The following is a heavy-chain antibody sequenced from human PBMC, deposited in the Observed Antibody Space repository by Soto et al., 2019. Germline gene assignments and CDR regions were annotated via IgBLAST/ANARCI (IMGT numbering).Heavy chain of an antibody. V-gene: IGHV4-59*01. Sequence: KTSETLSLTCNSSGGPLSSFYYSWIRRTPGKGLEWIGYIYYTGSTNYNPSLKSRVTMSVDTSNTQFSLKLTSVTAADTAVYFCAVTRGGAHPHDIWGQGTMVTVSS. J-gene: IGHJ3*02. CDR1: GGPLSSFY. CDR3: AVTRGGAHPHDI. D-gene: IGHD2-21*02. CDR2: IYYTGST.